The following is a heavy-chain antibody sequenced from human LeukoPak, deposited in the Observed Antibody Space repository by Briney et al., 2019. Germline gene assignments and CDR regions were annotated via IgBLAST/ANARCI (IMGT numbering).Heavy chain of an antibody. D-gene: IGHD3-22*01. CDR1: GFTFSSYS. CDR2: ISSSSSTI. Sequence: PGGSLRLSCAASGFTFSSYSMNWVRQAPGKGLEWVSYISSSSSTIYYADSVKGRFTISRDNAKNSLYLQMNSLRAEDTAVYYCARAKRKNYDSSGYHDYWGQGALVTVSS. CDR3: ARAKRKNYDSSGYHDY. V-gene: IGHV3-48*01. J-gene: IGHJ4*02.